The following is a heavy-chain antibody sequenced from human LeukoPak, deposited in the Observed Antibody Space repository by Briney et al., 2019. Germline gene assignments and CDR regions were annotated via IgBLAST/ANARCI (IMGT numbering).Heavy chain of an antibody. Sequence: SETLSLTCTVSGGSISSYYWSWIRQPPGKGLEWIGYIYYSGSTNYNPSLESRVTISVDTSKNQFSLKLSPVTAADTAVYYCARWILHRPHAFDIWGQGTMVTVSS. CDR3: ARWILHRPHAFDI. CDR1: GGSISSYY. CDR2: IYYSGST. J-gene: IGHJ3*02. D-gene: IGHD5-18*01. V-gene: IGHV4-59*08.